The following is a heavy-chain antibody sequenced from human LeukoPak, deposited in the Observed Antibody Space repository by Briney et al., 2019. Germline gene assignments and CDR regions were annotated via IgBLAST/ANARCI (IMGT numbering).Heavy chain of an antibody. Sequence: PSETLSLTCTVSGGSISSYYWSWIRQPPGKGLEWIGYICYSGSTNYNPSLKSRVTISVDTSKNQFSLKLSSVTAADTAVYYCARAYYDFWSGYHYWYFDLWGRGTLVTVSS. J-gene: IGHJ2*01. V-gene: IGHV4-59*01. CDR3: ARAYYDFWSGYHYWYFDL. D-gene: IGHD3-3*01. CDR2: ICYSGST. CDR1: GGSISSYY.